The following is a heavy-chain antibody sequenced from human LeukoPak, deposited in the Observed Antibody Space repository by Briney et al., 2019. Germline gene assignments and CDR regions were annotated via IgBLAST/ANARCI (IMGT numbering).Heavy chain of an antibody. Sequence: SETLSLTCTVSGGSLSSYYWSWLRQPPGKGLEWIGYIYYSGSTNYNPSLKSRVTISVDTSKNQFSLKLSSVTAADTAVYYCARDLGGSSVYWGQGTLVTVSS. CDR1: GGSLSSYY. J-gene: IGHJ4*02. V-gene: IGHV4-59*12. CDR3: ARDLGGSSVY. D-gene: IGHD1-26*01. CDR2: IYYSGST.